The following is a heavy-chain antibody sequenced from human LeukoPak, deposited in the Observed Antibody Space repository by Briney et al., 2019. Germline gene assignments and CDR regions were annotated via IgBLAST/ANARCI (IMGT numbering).Heavy chain of an antibody. J-gene: IGHJ5*02. CDR2: VWFDGSKK. V-gene: IGHV3-33*01. D-gene: IGHD6-19*01. CDR3: ARGKLKYSSTLDP. CDR1: GFTFSSYG. Sequence: PGGSLRLSCAASGFTFSSYGMHWVRQAPGKGLEWVAVVWFDGSKKYSADSVKGRITISRDDSKNTLYLQMNSLRAEDTAVYYCARGKLKYSSTLDPWGQGTLVTVSS.